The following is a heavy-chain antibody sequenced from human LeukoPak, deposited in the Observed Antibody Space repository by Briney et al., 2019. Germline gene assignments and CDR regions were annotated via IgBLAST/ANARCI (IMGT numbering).Heavy chain of an antibody. CDR1: GFTFSSYS. D-gene: IGHD3-22*01. CDR3: ARDCVGYYYDSSGYWT. J-gene: IGHJ5*02. V-gene: IGHV3-21*01. CDR2: ISSSSYI. Sequence: GGSLRLSCAASGFTFSSYSMNWVRQAPGKGLEWVSSISSSSYIYYADSVKGRFTISRDNAKNSLYLQMNSLRAEGTAVYYCARDCVGYYYDSSGYWTWGQGTLVTVSS.